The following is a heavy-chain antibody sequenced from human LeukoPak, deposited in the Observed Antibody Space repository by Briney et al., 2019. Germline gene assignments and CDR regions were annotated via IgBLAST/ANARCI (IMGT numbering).Heavy chain of an antibody. CDR3: ARGSGYSYGYGPSSP. CDR1: GFTFSSYA. Sequence: PGGSLRLSCAASGFTFSSYAMHWVRQAPGKGLEWVAVISYDGSNKYYADSVKGRFTISRDNSKNTLYLQMNSLRAEDTAVYNCARGSGYSYGYGPSSPWGQGTLVTVSS. J-gene: IGHJ4*02. D-gene: IGHD5-18*01. V-gene: IGHV3-30*14. CDR2: ISYDGSNK.